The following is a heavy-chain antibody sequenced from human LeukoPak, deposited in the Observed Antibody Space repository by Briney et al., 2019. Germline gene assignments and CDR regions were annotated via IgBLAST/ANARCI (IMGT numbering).Heavy chain of an antibody. D-gene: IGHD2-21*02. V-gene: IGHV1-46*01. J-gene: IGHJ4*02. CDR2: INPSGGST. Sequence: ASVKVSCKASGYTFTSYYMHWVRQAPGQGLEWMGIINPSGGSTSYAQKFQGRVTMTRDTSTSTVYMELSSLRSEDTAVYYCARGAPPYCGGDCYPDYWGQGTLVTVSS. CDR1: GYTFTSYY. CDR3: ARGAPPYCGGDCYPDY.